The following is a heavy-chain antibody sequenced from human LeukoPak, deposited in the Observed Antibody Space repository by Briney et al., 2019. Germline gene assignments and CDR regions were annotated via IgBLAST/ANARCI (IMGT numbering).Heavy chain of an antibody. V-gene: IGHV1-69*06. D-gene: IGHD5-12*01. CDR2: IIPIFGTA. CDR3: ARDPKDRGSGYDSPLDY. J-gene: IGHJ4*02. Sequence: ASVKVSCKASGGTFSSYAISWVRQAPGQGLEWMGGIIPIFGTANYAQKFQGRVTITADKSTSTAYMELSSLRSEDTAVYYCARDPKDRGSGYDSPLDYWGQGTLVTVSS. CDR1: GGTFSSYA.